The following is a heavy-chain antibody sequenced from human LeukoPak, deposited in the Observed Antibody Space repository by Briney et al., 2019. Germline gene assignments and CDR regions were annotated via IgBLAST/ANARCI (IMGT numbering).Heavy chain of an antibody. D-gene: IGHD4-17*01. CDR3: ARDWSNYGDFDY. Sequence: GGSLRLSCAASGFTFSTYVMYWVRQAPGKGLEWVAVISYDGSNKYYADSVKGRFTISRDNSKNTLYLQMNSLRAEDTAVCYCARDWSNYGDFDYWGQGTLVTVSS. V-gene: IGHV3-30-3*01. J-gene: IGHJ4*02. CDR2: ISYDGSNK. CDR1: GFTFSTYV.